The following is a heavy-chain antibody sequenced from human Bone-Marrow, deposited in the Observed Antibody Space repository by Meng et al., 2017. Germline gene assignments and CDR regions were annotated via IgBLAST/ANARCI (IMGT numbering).Heavy chain of an antibody. CDR3: GDVDTAMVPFDY. D-gene: IGHD5-18*01. J-gene: IGHJ4*02. CDR2: IGGSGGGI. CDR1: GFTFSRHA. Sequence: GESLKISCAASGFTFSRHAMNWVRQAPGKGLEWVSVIGGSGGGIHYADSVKGRFTISRDNSKNTLYLQMNSLRGEDTAVYYCGDVDTAMVPFDYWGQGTLVTVSS. V-gene: IGHV3-23*01.